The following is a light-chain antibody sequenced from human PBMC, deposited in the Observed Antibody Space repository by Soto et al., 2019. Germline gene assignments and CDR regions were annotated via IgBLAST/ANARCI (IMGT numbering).Light chain of an antibody. J-gene: IGKJ4*01. CDR1: QSVSSN. CDR2: GAS. V-gene: IGKV3-15*01. Sequence: EIVMTQSPATLSVSPGEGATLSCRASQSVSSNLAWYQQKPGQAPRLLILGASTRATGIPARFSGSGSGTEFSLTISALQSEDVANYYCQQYSNWPLTFGGGTKVGIK. CDR3: QQYSNWPLT.